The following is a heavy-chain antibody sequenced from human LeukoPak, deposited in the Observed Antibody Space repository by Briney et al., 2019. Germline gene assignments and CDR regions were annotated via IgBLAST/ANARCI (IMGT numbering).Heavy chain of an antibody. CDR3: ARVGDGYSVNYFDF. J-gene: IGHJ4*02. Sequence: GGSLRLSCEDSGFTFSSHAMSWVRQAPGKGLEWDSYITSTSSTVYYADSVKGRFTVSRDNAKNSLYLQMNSLRDEDTAMFYCARVGDGYSVNYFDFWGQGTLVTVSS. V-gene: IGHV3-48*02. CDR2: ITSTSSTV. CDR1: GFTFSSHA. D-gene: IGHD5-24*01.